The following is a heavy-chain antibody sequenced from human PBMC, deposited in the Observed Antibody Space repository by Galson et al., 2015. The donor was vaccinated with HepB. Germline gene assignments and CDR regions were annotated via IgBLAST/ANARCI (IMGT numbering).Heavy chain of an antibody. CDR3: ARGAAVTTVTTGGNFDY. J-gene: IGHJ4*02. V-gene: IGHV1-46*01. CDR2: INPSGGST. D-gene: IGHD4-17*01. Sequence: SVKVSCKASGYTFTSYYMHWVRQAPGQGLEWMGIINPSGGSTSYAQKFQGRVTMTRDTSTSTVYMELSSLRSEDTAVYYCARGAAVTTVTTGGNFDYWGQGTLVTVSS. CDR1: GYTFTSYY.